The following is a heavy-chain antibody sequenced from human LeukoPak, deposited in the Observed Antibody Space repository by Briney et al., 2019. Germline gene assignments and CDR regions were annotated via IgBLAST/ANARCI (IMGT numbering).Heavy chain of an antibody. J-gene: IGHJ4*02. CDR2: ISYDAKNE. CDR1: GFTFSNFG. V-gene: IGHV3-30*18. Sequence: GGSLRLSRAASGFTFSNFGMHWVRQAPGKGLEWVAVISYDAKNEYYTDSVKGRFTISRDNAKNTVYLQMNSLKPEDTAVYYCAKQMAVDYFDYWGQGTLVTVSS. D-gene: IGHD5-24*01. CDR3: AKQMAVDYFDY.